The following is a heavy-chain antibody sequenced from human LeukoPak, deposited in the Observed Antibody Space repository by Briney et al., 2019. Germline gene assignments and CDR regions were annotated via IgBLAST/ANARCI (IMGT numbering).Heavy chain of an antibody. V-gene: IGHV3-30*04. J-gene: IGHJ6*03. CDR1: EFTFSSNA. D-gene: IGHD4-17*01. CDR2: ISYDGSNK. Sequence: PGGSLRLSCAASEFTFSSNAMHWVRQAPGKGLEWVAVISYDGSNKYYADSVKGRFTISRDNSKNTLYLQMNSLRAEDTAVYYCARVTVTNYYYYYYMDVWGKGTTVTISS. CDR3: ARVTVTNYYYYYYMDV.